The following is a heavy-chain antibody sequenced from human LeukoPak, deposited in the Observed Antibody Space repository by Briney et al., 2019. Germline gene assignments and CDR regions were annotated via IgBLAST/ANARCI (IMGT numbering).Heavy chain of an antibody. CDR3: ARDIAVTAAGVDY. D-gene: IGHD2-21*02. CDR2: ISGDGSST. J-gene: IGHJ4*02. CDR1: GFTFSSYW. V-gene: IGHV3-74*01. Sequence: PGGSLRLSCAASGFTFSSYWMLWVRQAPGKGLVWVSRISGDGSSTNYADSVKGRFTILRDNAKNTLYLQMNSLRAEDTAVYYCARDIAVTAAGVDYWGQGTLVTVSS.